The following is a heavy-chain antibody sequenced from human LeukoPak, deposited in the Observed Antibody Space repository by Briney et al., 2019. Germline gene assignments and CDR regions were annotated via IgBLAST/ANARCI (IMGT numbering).Heavy chain of an antibody. V-gene: IGHV3-74*01. D-gene: IGHD3-10*01. CDR1: GFTFSTYF. CDR2: INGDGIST. Sequence: GGSLRLSCAASGFTFSTYFMHWVRQAPGKGLVWVSRINGDGISTTYADSVMGRFTISRDNAKNTLYLQMNSLRAEDTAVYYCARDVYYGSGSYSNDAFDIWGQGTMVTVSS. CDR3: ARDVYYGSGSYSNDAFDI. J-gene: IGHJ3*02.